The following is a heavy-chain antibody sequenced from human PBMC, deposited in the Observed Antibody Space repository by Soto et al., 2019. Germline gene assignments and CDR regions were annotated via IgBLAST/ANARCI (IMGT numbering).Heavy chain of an antibody. CDR1: GLPVAGSY. Sequence: GGSLRLSCVASGLPVAGSYMAWVRQAPGKGLEWASVIYNDGTTYYSQSVEGRFTISRDTSKNTLYLQMDRLRDEDTAVYYCVRPLPSGQTHARDVWGQGTTVTAP. J-gene: IGHJ6*02. CDR2: IYNDGTT. V-gene: IGHV3-53*01. D-gene: IGHD3-10*01. CDR3: VRPLPSGQTHARDV.